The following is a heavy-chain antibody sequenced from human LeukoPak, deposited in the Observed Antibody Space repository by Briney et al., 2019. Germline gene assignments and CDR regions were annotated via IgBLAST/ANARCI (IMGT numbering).Heavy chain of an antibody. D-gene: IGHD3-22*01. V-gene: IGHV3-11*01. Sequence: GGSLRLSCAASGFTFSDYYMSWIRQAPGKGLEWVSYISSSDNTIYYAASVKGRFTISRDNAKNSLYLQMNSLRAEDTAVYYCARDGGYYDSSGYFWRQDAFDIWGQGTMVTVSS. CDR3: ARDGGYYDSSGYFWRQDAFDI. CDR1: GFTFSDYY. J-gene: IGHJ3*02. CDR2: ISSSDNTI.